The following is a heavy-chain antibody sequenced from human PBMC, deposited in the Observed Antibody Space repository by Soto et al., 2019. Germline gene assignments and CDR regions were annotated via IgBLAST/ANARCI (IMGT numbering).Heavy chain of an antibody. Sequence: VQLVESGGGVVQPGRSLRLSCAASGFTFSSYGMHWVRQAPGKGLEWVAVIWYDGSNKYYADSVKGRFTISRDNSKNTLYLQMNSLRAEDTAVYYCARETRNYFYYFDYWGQGTLVTVSS. CDR2: IWYDGSNK. J-gene: IGHJ4*02. CDR3: ARETRNYFYYFDY. V-gene: IGHV3-33*01. CDR1: GFTFSSYG. D-gene: IGHD1-7*01.